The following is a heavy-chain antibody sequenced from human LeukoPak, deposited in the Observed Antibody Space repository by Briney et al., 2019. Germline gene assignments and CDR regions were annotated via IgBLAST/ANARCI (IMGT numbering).Heavy chain of an antibody. Sequence: PSQTLSLTCAVSGGSISSGGYSWRWIRQPPGKGLEWIGYIYHSGSTYYNPSLKSRVTISVDRSKNQFSLKLSSVTAADTAVYYCARGDDSSGYYPMAFDYWGQGTLVTVSS. CDR3: ARGDDSSGYYPMAFDY. J-gene: IGHJ4*02. D-gene: IGHD3-22*01. CDR1: GGSISSGGYS. V-gene: IGHV4-30-2*01. CDR2: IYHSGST.